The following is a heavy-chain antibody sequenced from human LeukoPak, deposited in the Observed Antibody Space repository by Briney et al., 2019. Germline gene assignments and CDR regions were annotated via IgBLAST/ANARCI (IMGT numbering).Heavy chain of an antibody. CDR3: ARHNGWYDY. D-gene: IGHD6-19*01. Sequence: GGSLGLSCEASGFTFSSYEMNWVRQAPGKGLEWISYISTSGATMYADSVKGRFTISRDNAKNSLYLQMNSLRAEDTAVYYCARHNGWYDYWGQGTLVTVSS. CDR1: GFTFSSYE. V-gene: IGHV3-48*03. CDR2: ISTSGATM. J-gene: IGHJ4*02.